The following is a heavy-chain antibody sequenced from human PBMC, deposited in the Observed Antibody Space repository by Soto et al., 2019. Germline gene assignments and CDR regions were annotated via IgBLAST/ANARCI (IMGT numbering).Heavy chain of an antibody. Sequence: PSETLSLTCTVSGGSISIGDYYWSWIRQPPGKGLEWIGYIYYSGSTYYNPSLKSRVTISVDTSKNQFSLKLSSVTAADTAVYYCARGVITIFGIDYWGQGTLVTVSS. V-gene: IGHV4-30-4*01. CDR1: GGSISIGDYY. D-gene: IGHD3-3*01. CDR3: ARGVITIFGIDY. CDR2: IYYSGST. J-gene: IGHJ4*02.